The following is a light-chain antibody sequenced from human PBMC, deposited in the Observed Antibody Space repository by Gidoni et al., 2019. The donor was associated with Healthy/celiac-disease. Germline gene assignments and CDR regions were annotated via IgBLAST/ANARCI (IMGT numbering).Light chain of an antibody. Sequence: DIQMTQSPSSLSASVGDRVTITSRASQSISSDLNWYQQKPGNVPKLVIYAASSLQSGVPSRFSGSGSGTEFTLTISSLQPEDFATYYCQQSYSTQYTFGQGTKLEIK. CDR1: QSISSD. V-gene: IGKV1-39*01. CDR3: QQSYSTQYT. J-gene: IGKJ2*01. CDR2: AAS.